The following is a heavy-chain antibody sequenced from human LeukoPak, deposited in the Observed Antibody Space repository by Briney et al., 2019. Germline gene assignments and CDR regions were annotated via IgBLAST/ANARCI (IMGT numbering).Heavy chain of an antibody. CDR3: ARGET. Sequence: SETLSLTCTVSGGSISSSSYYWGWIRQPPGKGLEWIGSIYHSGSTYYNPSLKSRVTISVDTSKNQFSLKLSSVTAADTAVYYCARGETWGQGTLVTVSS. CDR2: IYHSGST. CDR1: GGSISSSSYY. J-gene: IGHJ4*02. V-gene: IGHV4-39*07.